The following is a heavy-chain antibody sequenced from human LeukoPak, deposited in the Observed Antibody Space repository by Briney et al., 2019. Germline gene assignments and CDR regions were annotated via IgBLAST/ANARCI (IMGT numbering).Heavy chain of an antibody. CDR1: GYTFTSYA. CDR3: ARALTWGIAAAGTWAYDY. V-gene: IGHV1-3*01. Sequence: GASVKVSCKASGYTFTSYAMHWVRQAPGQRLEWMGWINAGNGNTKYSQKFQGRVTITRDTSASTAYMELSSLRAEDTAVYYCARALTWGIAAAGTWAYDYWGQGTLVTVSS. J-gene: IGHJ4*02. D-gene: IGHD6-13*01. CDR2: INAGNGNT.